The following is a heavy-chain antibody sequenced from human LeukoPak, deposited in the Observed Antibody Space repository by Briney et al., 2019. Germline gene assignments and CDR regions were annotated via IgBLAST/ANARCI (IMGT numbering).Heavy chain of an antibody. Sequence: ASVKVSCKASGYTFTGYYMHWVRQAPGQGLEWMGWINPNSGGTNYAQKFQGRVTMTRDTSTSTAYMELSRLRSDDTAVYYCARDLGSVAGTKGFDYWGQGTLVTVSS. J-gene: IGHJ4*02. CDR1: GYTFTGYY. V-gene: IGHV1-2*02. CDR3: ARDLGSVAGTKGFDY. D-gene: IGHD1-7*01. CDR2: INPNSGGT.